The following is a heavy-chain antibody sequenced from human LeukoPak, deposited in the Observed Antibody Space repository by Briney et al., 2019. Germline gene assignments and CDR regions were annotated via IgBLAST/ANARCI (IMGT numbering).Heavy chain of an antibody. CDR2: IKSKNVGGTT. V-gene: IGHV3-15*01. CDR3: ITEYYGSAMY. D-gene: IGHD3-10*01. J-gene: IGHJ4*02. CDR1: GFTFSTAW. Sequence: PGGSLRISCAASGFTFSTAWMSWVRQAPGKGLEWVGRIKSKNVGGTTEFTAPVKGRFTISRDDSKNTVYLQMNSLRTEDTAVCYCITEYYGSAMYWGQGALVTVSS.